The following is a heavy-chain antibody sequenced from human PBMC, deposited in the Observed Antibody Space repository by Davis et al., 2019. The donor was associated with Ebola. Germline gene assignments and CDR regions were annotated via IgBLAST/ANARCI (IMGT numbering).Heavy chain of an antibody. CDR1: EFTFSSYS. Sequence: GGSLRLSCAASEFTFSSYSMNWVRQAPGKGLEWVSFISSSSKYIYYTDSVKVRFTISRDNAKNSVYLEMNSLRAEDTAVYYCARDPALVVTGGGWHFDLWGRGTLVTVSS. J-gene: IGHJ2*01. CDR2: ISSSSKYI. V-gene: IGHV3-21*01. D-gene: IGHD2-21*02. CDR3: ARDPALVVTGGGWHFDL.